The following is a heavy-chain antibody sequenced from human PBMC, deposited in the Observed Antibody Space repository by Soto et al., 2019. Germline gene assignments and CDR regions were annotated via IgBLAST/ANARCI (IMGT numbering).Heavy chain of an antibody. D-gene: IGHD3-10*01. CDR2: ISYDGSNK. V-gene: IGHV3-30*03. J-gene: IGHJ3*02. CDR1: GFTFSSYG. CDR3: ARGGGSGSYREAFDI. Sequence: GGSLRLSCAASGFTFSSYGMHWVRQAPGKGLEWVAVISYDGSNKYYADSVKGRFTISRDNSKNTLYLQMNSLRAEDTVVYYCARGGGSGSYREAFDIWGQGTMVTVSS.